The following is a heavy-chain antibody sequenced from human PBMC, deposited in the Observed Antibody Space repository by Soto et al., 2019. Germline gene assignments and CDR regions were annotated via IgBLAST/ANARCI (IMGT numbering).Heavy chain of an antibody. CDR3: AKDYYDSTGYYKNFDY. CDR2: ISGSGVNT. V-gene: IGHV3-23*01. J-gene: IGHJ4*02. D-gene: IGHD3-22*01. CDR1: GFTFSTYA. Sequence: GGSLRLSCAASGFTFSTYAMSWVRQAPWKGLEWVSTISGSGVNTYYADSVKGRFTISRDNSKNTLYLQMDSLRAEDTAVYYCAKDYYDSTGYYKNFDYWGQGTMVTV.